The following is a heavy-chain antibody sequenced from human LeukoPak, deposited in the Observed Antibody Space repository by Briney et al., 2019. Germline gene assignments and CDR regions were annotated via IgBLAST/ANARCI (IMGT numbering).Heavy chain of an antibody. V-gene: IGHV4-59*01. CDR2: IYYSGST. Sequence: SETLSLTCTVSGGSISSYYWSWIRQPPGKGLEWIGYIYYSGSTNYNPSLESRVTMSVDTSKNQFSLKLASVTAADTAVYYCARFSVAAAGTGWFDPWGQGTLVTVSA. J-gene: IGHJ5*02. D-gene: IGHD6-13*01. CDR1: GGSISSYY. CDR3: ARFSVAAAGTGWFDP.